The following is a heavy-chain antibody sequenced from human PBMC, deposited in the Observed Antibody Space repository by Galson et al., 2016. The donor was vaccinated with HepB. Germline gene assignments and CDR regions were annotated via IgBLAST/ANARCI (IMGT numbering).Heavy chain of an antibody. CDR2: IGGFSSPV. D-gene: IGHD3-9*01. Sequence: SLRLSCAASGFTFTCYSMSWVRQAPGKGLEWVSFIGGFSSPVYYADSVKGRFTISRDNDRTSLYLQMSSLRDEDTAVYYCARGYYDNSFDYLGQGALVTVSS. CDR1: GFTFTCYS. V-gene: IGHV3-48*02. J-gene: IGHJ4*02. CDR3: ARGYYDNSFDY.